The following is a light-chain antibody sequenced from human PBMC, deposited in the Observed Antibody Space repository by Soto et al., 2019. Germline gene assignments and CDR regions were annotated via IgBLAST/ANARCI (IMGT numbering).Light chain of an antibody. CDR1: SSNIGAGYD. V-gene: IGLV1-40*01. CDR2: GNS. CDR3: QSYDSSFYV. J-gene: IGLJ1*01. Sequence: QSALTQPPSVSGAPGQRVTISCTGSSSNIGAGYDVHWYQQLPGTAPKLLIYGNSNRPSGVPDRFSGSKSGTSASLAITGLQAEDDADYYCQSYDSSFYVFGTGTKVTVL.